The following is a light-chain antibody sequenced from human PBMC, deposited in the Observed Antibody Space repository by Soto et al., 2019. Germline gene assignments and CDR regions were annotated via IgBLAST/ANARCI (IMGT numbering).Light chain of an antibody. CDR2: DVT. CDR3: NSYSGGNTLYV. J-gene: IGLJ1*01. CDR1: SRDVGAYNY. V-gene: IGLV2-14*01. Sequence: QSALTQPASVSGSPGQSITISCTGTSRDVGAYNYVSWYQQHPGKAPKLMVYDVTNRPSGVSDRFSGSKSGNTASLTISGLQAEDEADYYCNSYSGGNTLYVFGSGTKVTVL.